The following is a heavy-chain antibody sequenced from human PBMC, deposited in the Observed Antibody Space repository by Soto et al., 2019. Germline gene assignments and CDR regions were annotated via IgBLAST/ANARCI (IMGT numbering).Heavy chain of an antibody. CDR2: IYYSGST. J-gene: IGHJ4*02. D-gene: IGHD2-15*01. CDR3: ARHFYGSSPGVEDY. V-gene: IGHV4-39*01. Sequence: PSETLSLTCTVSGGSISSSSYYWGWIRQPPGKGLEWIGSIYYSGSTYYNPSLKSRVTISVDTSKNQFSLKLSSVTAADTAVYYCARHFYGSSPGVEDYWGQGTLVTGSS. CDR1: GGSISSSSYY.